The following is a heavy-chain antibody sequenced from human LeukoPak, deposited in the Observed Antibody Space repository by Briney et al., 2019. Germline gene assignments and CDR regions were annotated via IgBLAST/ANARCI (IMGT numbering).Heavy chain of an antibody. D-gene: IGHD6-13*01. V-gene: IGHV3-72*01. CDR2: SRNKAKSYTT. CDR3: ASSIAAADIDAFDI. CDR1: GFTLSDHF. Sequence: GSLRLSCVVSGFTLSDHFLDWVRQAPGKGLEWVGRSRNKAKSYTTEYAASVKGRFTISRDDSKNSLYLQMNSLRAEDTAVYYCASSIAAADIDAFDIWGQGTMVTDSS. J-gene: IGHJ3*02.